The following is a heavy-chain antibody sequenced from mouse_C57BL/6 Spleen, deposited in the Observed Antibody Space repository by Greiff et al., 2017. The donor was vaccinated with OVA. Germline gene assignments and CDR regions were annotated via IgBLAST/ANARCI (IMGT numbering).Heavy chain of an antibody. D-gene: IGHD2-2*01. J-gene: IGHJ2*01. CDR1: GYAFSSYW. V-gene: IGHV1-80*01. CDR2: IYPGDGDT. Sequence: VQLQQSGAELVKPGASVKISCKASGYAFSSYWMNWVKQRPGKGLEWIGQIYPGDGDTNYNGKFKGKATLTADKSSSTAYMQLSSLTSEDSAVYFCARKDGYDPYYFDYWGQGTTLTVSS. CDR3: ARKDGYDPYYFDY.